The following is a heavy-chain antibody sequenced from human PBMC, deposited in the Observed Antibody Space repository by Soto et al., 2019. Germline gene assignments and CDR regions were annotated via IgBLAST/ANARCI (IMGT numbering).Heavy chain of an antibody. Sequence: GGSLRLSCATSGFTAMFWVRQAPGKGLEWVASISSSSSYIYYADSVKGRFTISRDNAKNSLYLQMNSLRAEDTAVYYCARDSTSNDYSNYYYGVDVWGQGTTVTVSS. CDR1: GFTA. V-gene: IGHV3-21*01. CDR3: ARDSTSNDYSNYYYGVDV. D-gene: IGHD4-4*01. J-gene: IGHJ6*02. CDR2: ISSSSSYI.